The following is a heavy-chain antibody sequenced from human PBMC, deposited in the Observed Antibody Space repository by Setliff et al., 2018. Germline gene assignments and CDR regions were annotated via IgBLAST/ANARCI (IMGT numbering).Heavy chain of an antibody. J-gene: IGHJ4*02. CDR1: GGSFSTYY. CDR2: INHSGST. D-gene: IGHD6-19*01. CDR3: AKDSLSGWSAVDY. V-gene: IGHV4-34*01. Sequence: SETLSLTCAVYGGSFSTYYWIWIRQPPGKGLEWIGEINHSGSTNYNPSLKSRVTISVDTSKNQFSLKLSSVTAADTAVYYCAKDSLSGWSAVDYWGQGTLVTVSS.